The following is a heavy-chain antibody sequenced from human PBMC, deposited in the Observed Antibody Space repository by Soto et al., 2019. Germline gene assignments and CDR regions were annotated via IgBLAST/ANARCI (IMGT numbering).Heavy chain of an antibody. CDR2: INHSGST. D-gene: IGHD3-10*01. J-gene: IGHJ3*02. CDR3: ARGLKVDGGSGSYRYAFDI. CDR1: GGSFSGFY. Sequence: LETLSLTCAVYGGSFSGFYWSWIRQPPGKGLEWIGEINHSGSTNYNPSLKSRVTISVDTSKNQFSLKLSSVTAADTAVYYCARGLKVDGGSGSYRYAFDIWGQGTMVTVSS. V-gene: IGHV4-34*01.